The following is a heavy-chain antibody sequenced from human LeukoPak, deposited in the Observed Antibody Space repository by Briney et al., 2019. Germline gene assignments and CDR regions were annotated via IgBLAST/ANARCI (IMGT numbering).Heavy chain of an antibody. CDR1: GFTFSSNT. CDR3: TKRTPEYSSSWCLDY. D-gene: IGHD6-13*01. Sequence: GGSLRLSCAASGFTFSSNTMSWVRQAPGKGLAWVSAIDGSGVTTFYADSVKGRFTISRDNSENTLFLQMNSLRAEDTAVYYCTKRTPEYSSSWCLDYWGRGTLVTVSS. V-gene: IGHV3-23*01. CDR2: IDGSGVTT. J-gene: IGHJ4*02.